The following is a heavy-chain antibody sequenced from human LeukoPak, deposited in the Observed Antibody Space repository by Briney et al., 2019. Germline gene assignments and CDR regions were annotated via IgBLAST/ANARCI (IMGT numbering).Heavy chain of an antibody. J-gene: IGHJ4*02. CDR1: SGSISTSNYY. CDR2: IFYSGST. D-gene: IGHD3-10*01. CDR3: ASTMVRGVYFDY. Sequence: ASETLSLTCTVSSGSISTSNYYWGWVRQPPGKALEWIGNIFYSGSTYYSPSLKSRVTISLDTSRNQFSLKLNSATAADTAVYYCASTMVRGVYFDYWGQGTLVTVSS. V-gene: IGHV4-39*07.